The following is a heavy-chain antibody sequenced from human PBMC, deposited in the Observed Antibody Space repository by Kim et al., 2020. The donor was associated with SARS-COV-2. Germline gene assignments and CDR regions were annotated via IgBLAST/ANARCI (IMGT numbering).Heavy chain of an antibody. Sequence: GESLKISCKGSGYSFTSYWIGWVRQMPGKGLEWMGIIYPGDSDTRYSPSFQGQVTISADKSISTAYLQWSSLKASDTAMYYCARLVEQWLVRGRADWYFDLWGRGTLVTVSS. D-gene: IGHD6-19*01. CDR2: IYPGDSDT. V-gene: IGHV5-51*01. J-gene: IGHJ2*01. CDR3: ARLVEQWLVRGRADWYFDL. CDR1: GYSFTSYW.